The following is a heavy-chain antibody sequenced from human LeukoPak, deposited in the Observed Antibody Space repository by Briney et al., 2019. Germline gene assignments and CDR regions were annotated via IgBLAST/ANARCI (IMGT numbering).Heavy chain of an antibody. CDR2: IHNSGST. V-gene: IGHV4-59*01. J-gene: IGHJ4*02. Sequence: IPSETLSLTCTVASDSISSYYWSWIRQPPGKGLEWIGFIHNSGSTNYNPSLKSRLAMSLDTSKNQFSLNLNSVTAADTAVYYCARGIRGAADYWGQGTLVTVSS. CDR3: ARGIRGAADY. CDR1: SDSISSYY. D-gene: IGHD3-16*01.